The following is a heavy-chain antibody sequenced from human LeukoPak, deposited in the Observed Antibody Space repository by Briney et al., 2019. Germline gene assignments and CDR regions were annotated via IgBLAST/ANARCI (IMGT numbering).Heavy chain of an antibody. CDR2: INHSGST. Sequence: PSETLSLTCAVYGGSFSGYYWSWIRQPPGKGLEWIGEINHSGSTNYNPSLKSRVTISVDTSKNQFSLKLSSVTAADTAVYYCARDHAAPTIIWDHWGQGTLVTVSS. V-gene: IGHV4-34*01. D-gene: IGHD5-12*01. J-gene: IGHJ4*02. CDR3: ARDHAAPTIIWDH. CDR1: GGSFSGYY.